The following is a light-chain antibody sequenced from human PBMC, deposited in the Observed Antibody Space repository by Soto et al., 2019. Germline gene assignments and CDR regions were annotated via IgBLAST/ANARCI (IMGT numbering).Light chain of an antibody. Sequence: LLTHSPGTLSLSPGERATLSCRASQSVSSSDFAWYQQKPGPAPRLLISGASSRATGIPDRFSGSGSGTDFTLTINRLEPEDFAVYYCQQRSNWITFGQGTRLEIK. J-gene: IGKJ5*01. CDR2: GAS. V-gene: IGKV3D-20*02. CDR1: QSVSSSD. CDR3: QQRSNWIT.